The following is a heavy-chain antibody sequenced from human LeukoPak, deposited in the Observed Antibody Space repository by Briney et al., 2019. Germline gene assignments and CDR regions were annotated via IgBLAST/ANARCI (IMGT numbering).Heavy chain of an antibody. CDR3: VRDHHRRLYDSQARDTFDI. V-gene: IGHV3-30*02. J-gene: IGHJ3*02. D-gene: IGHD3-22*01. Sequence: GGSLRLSCAASGFTFSSYGMHWVRQAPGKGPEWVAFIRYDGSNKYYADSVKGRFTISRDNSKNTLYLQMNSLRAEDTAVYYCVRDHHRRLYDSQARDTFDIWGQGTMVTVSS. CDR1: GFTFSSYG. CDR2: IRYDGSNK.